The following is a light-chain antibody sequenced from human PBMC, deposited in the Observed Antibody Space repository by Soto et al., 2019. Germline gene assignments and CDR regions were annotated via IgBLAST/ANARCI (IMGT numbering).Light chain of an antibody. CDR3: CSYAGSNDV. CDR1: SSDVGNYNL. J-gene: IGLJ1*01. CDR2: EVS. V-gene: IGLV2-23*02. Sequence: QSVLTQPASVSGSPGQSITISCTGTSSDVGNYNLVSWYQHHPGKAPKLMIYEVSKRPSGVSNRFSGSKSGDTASLTISGLQAEDEADYYCCSYAGSNDVFGTGTKLTVL.